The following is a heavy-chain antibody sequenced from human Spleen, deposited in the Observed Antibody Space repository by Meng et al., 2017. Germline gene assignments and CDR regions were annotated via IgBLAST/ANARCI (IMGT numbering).Heavy chain of an antibody. CDR3: ANDNVAAYGGDFYYFDY. J-gene: IGHJ4*02. CDR1: GFTFDDYA. Sequence: SLKIPCAASGFTFDDYAMHRGRQAPGKGLEWVSGISWNSGSEGYADSVKGRFTISRDNAKNSLYLQMNSLRAEDTAIYYFANDNVAAYGGDFYYFDYWGQGTLVTVSS. V-gene: IGHV3-9*01. CDR2: ISWNSGSE. D-gene: IGHD2-8*02.